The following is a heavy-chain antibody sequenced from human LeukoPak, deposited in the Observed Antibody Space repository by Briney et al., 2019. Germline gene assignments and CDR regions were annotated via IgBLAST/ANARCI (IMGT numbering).Heavy chain of an antibody. J-gene: IGHJ3*02. V-gene: IGHV4-59*08. CDR3: ATNRAGTYDRPFEI. Sequence: SEPLSLTCIVSGGSINNHYWTWIRQTPGKGLEWIGDIHYTGTTKFNPSLKSRVTISVDTSKNQFSLELSSVTATDTAVYFCATNRAGTYDRPFEIWGQGTMVTVSS. CDR1: GGSINNHY. CDR2: IHYTGTT. D-gene: IGHD1-26*01.